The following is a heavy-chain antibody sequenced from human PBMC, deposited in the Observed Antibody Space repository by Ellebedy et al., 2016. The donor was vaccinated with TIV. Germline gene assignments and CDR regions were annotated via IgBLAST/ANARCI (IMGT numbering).Heavy chain of an antibody. D-gene: IGHD4-17*01. J-gene: IGHJ5*02. CDR3: ARRGSYGDYAVQVSSWFDP. CDR1: GFSFRSYW. V-gene: IGHV3-7*01. Sequence: GESLKISCAVSGFSFRSYWMAWVRQAPGKGLEWVANLYQDGRMKYYADSVTGRFTISRDNAKNSLYLHMKRQGAEETEVYYFARRGSYGDYAVQVSSWFDPWGQGTLVTVSS. CDR2: LYQDGRMK.